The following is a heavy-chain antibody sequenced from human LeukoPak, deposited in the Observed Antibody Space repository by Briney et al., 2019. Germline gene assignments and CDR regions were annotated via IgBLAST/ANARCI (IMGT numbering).Heavy chain of an antibody. D-gene: IGHD2-8*01. CDR3: ARCICYYTDV. CDR2: INHSGST. V-gene: IGHV4-34*01. J-gene: IGHJ6*03. CDR1: GGSFIGDY. Sequence: PSETLSLTCAVYGGSFIGDYWSWIRQPPGKGLEWIGEINHSGSTNYNPSLKSRVTISVDTSKNQFSLRLSSVTAADTAVYYCARCICYYTDVWGKGTTVTVSS.